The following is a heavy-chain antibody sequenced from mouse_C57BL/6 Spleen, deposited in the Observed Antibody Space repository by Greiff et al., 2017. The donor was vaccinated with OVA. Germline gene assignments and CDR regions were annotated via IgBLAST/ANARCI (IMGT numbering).Heavy chain of an antibody. V-gene: IGHV1-55*01. CDR2: INPGSGGP. D-gene: IGHD1-1*01. CDR1: GYTFTSYW. J-gene: IGHJ4*01. CDR3: ARRGYGTGAMDY. Sequence: QVQLQQPGAELVKPGASVKMSCKASGYTFTSYWITWVKQRPGQGLEWIGDINPGSGGPNYNEKFKGKATLTVDTSSSTAYMQLSSLTSEDSAVYYCARRGYGTGAMDYWGQGTSVTVSS.